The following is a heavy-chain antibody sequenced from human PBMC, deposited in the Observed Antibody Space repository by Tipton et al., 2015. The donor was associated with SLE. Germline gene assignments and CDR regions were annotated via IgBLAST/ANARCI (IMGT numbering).Heavy chain of an antibody. D-gene: IGHD3-22*01. J-gene: IGHJ5*02. CDR1: GSSITAYY. CDR3: ARDSSGGYNWFDP. CDR2: VYYSGTT. V-gene: IGHV4-59*01. Sequence: TLSLTCTVSGSSITAYYWTWIRQPPGKGLEWIGYVYYSGTTNYNPSLKSRVTISVDTSKNQFSLKLSSVVAADTAVYYCARDSSGGYNWFDPWGQGTLVTVSS.